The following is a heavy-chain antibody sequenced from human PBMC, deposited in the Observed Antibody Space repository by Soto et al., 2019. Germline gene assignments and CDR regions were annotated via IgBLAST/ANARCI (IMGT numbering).Heavy chain of an antibody. J-gene: IGHJ1*01. CDR2: IYSGGST. V-gene: IGHV3-66*01. Sequence: EVQLVESGGGLVQPGGSLRLSCAASGFTVSSNYMSWVRQAPGKGLEWVSVIYSGGSTYYADSVKGRFTISRDNSKNTLYLQMNSLRAEDTAVYYCASNRVMITCGGVIVKPEYFQHWGQGTLVTVSS. D-gene: IGHD3-16*02. CDR1: GFTVSSNY. CDR3: ASNRVMITCGGVIVKPEYFQH.